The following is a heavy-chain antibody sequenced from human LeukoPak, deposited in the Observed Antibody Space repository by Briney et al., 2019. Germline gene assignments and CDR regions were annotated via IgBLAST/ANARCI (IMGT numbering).Heavy chain of an antibody. CDR2: ISYDGSNK. CDR3: AKDRETALTSFDY. J-gene: IGHJ4*02. V-gene: IGHV3-30*18. D-gene: IGHD1-1*01. Sequence: GGSLRLSCAASGFTFSSYGMHWVHQAPGKGLEWVAVISYDGSNKYYADSVKGRFTISRDNSKNTLYLQMNSLRAEDTAVYYCAKDRETALTSFDYWGQGTLVTVSS. CDR1: GFTFSSYG.